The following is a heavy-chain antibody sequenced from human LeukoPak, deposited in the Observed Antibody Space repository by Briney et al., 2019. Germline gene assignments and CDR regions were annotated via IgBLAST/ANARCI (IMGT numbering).Heavy chain of an antibody. J-gene: IGHJ4*02. CDR3: ARVSDSSGWYPFY. D-gene: IGHD6-19*01. Sequence: GSSVKVSCKASGGTFSSYAISWVRQAPGQGLEWMGRIIPILGIANYAQKFQGRVTITADKSTSTAYMELSSLRSEDTAVYYCARVSDSSGWYPFYWGQGTLVTVSS. CDR1: GGTFSSYA. CDR2: IIPILGIA. V-gene: IGHV1-69*04.